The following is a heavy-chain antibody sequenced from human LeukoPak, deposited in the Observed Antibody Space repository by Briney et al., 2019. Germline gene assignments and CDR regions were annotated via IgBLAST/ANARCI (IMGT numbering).Heavy chain of an antibody. J-gene: IGHJ3*02. CDR1: GGSISSGGYS. D-gene: IGHD2-21*02. CDR2: IYYSGST. V-gene: IGHV4-30-4*07. Sequence: SETLSLTCAVSGGSISSGGYSWSWIRQPPGKGLEWIGYIYYSGSTYYNPSLKSRVTLSVDKSKNQFSLRLSSVTAADTAVYYCAGAYCGGDCYSGRTFDIWGQGTMVTVSS. CDR3: AGAYCGGDCYSGRTFDI.